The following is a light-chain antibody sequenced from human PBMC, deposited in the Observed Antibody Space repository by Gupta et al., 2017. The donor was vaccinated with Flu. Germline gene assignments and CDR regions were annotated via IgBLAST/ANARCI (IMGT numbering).Light chain of an antibody. CDR3: LQTVVDPWT. CDR1: QDIDFY. V-gene: IGKV1-39*01. J-gene: IGKJ1*01. CDR2: AAG. Sequence: DIQVTQSPSSLSASIGDRIVITCRASQDIDFYLSWYQCNPGRAPTLLISAAGSLQRGVPSRFSGSGSGTNFTLAISGLQPEDFSTYYCLQTVVDPWTFGQGT.